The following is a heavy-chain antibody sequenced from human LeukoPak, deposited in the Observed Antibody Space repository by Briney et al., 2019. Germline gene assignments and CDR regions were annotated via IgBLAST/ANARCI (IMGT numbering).Heavy chain of an antibody. Sequence: GGSLRLSCAASGFTFSSYSMNWVRQAPGKGLEWVSSISSNSSYIYYADSVKGRFTISRDNAKNSLYLQMNSLRAEDTAVYYCARDRTPDYWGQGTLVTVSS. CDR3: ARDRTPDY. J-gene: IGHJ4*02. CDR2: ISSNSSYI. V-gene: IGHV3-21*01. CDR1: GFTFSSYS.